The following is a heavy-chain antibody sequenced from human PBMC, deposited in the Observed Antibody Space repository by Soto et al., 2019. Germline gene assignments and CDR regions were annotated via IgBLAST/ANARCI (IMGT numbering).Heavy chain of an antibody. CDR2: IYYSGYT. CDR3: ARRRGTYRPYFDY. D-gene: IGHD3-16*02. CDR1: GGSISSYY. J-gene: IGHJ4*02. Sequence: QVQLQESGPGLVKPSETLSLTCTVSGGSISSYYWSWIRQPPGKGLEWIGCIYYSGYTNYNPSLKSRVTLSVDTSKNQFSLKLSSVTAADTAVYYCARRRGTYRPYFDYWGQGTLVTVSS. V-gene: IGHV4-59*08.